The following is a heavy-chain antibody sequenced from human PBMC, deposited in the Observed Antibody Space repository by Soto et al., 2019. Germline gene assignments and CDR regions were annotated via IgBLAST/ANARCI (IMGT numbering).Heavy chain of an antibody. CDR1: GYTFTGYY. J-gene: IGHJ4*02. Sequence: QVQLVQSGAEVEKPGASVKVSCKASGYTFTGYYMHWVRQAPGQGLEWMGWINPNSGGTKYAQKFQGRVTMTRDTSITTVYMELKNLSPDDTAVYYCGRGRSGQIVVFYWGQGTPVTVPS. V-gene: IGHV1-2*02. D-gene: IGHD1-26*01. CDR3: GRGRSGQIVVFY. CDR2: INPNSGGT.